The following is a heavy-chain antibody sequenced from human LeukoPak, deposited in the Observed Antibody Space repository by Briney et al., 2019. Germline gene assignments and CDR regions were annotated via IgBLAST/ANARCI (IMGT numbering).Heavy chain of an antibody. Sequence: GGSLRLSCSASGFTVSSNFMSWVRQPPGKGLEWVSNIGTSSTTIYYADSVKGRFTISRDNAKNSLYLQMNSLRADDTAVYYCARFAAGGSYYYYMDVWGKGTTVTVSS. CDR1: GFTVSSNF. CDR3: ARFAAGGSYYYYMDV. D-gene: IGHD6-25*01. CDR2: IGTSSTTI. J-gene: IGHJ6*03. V-gene: IGHV3-48*01.